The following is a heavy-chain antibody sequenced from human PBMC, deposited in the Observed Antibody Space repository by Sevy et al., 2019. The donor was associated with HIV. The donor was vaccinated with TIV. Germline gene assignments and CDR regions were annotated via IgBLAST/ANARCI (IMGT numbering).Heavy chain of an antibody. D-gene: IGHD3-22*01. CDR1: GFTVSGNY. J-gene: IGHJ6*02. V-gene: IGHV3-66*01. CDR2: IDSGGST. CDR3: ARDRYYDASGYYYYYYGMDV. Sequence: GGSLRLSCEASGFTVSGNYMAWVRLAPGKGLEWVSLIDSGGSTYYADSVKGRFTISRDNAKNTSYLQMNPLRAEDTAVYFCARDRYYDASGYYYYYYGMDVWGQGTTVTVSS.